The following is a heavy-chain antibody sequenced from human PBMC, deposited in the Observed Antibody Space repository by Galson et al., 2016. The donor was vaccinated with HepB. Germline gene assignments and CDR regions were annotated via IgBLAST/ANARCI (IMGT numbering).Heavy chain of an antibody. Sequence: SVKASCKASGYSFTRYGITWVRQAPGQGLEWLGWISPYNGNANYAQKFQGRVTMTRDTSTSTAYMELRSLRYDDTAVYYCATYPSYGDYGGYYYGMDVWGQGTTVAVSS. J-gene: IGHJ6*02. V-gene: IGHV1-18*01. CDR2: ISPYNGNA. D-gene: IGHD4-17*01. CDR1: GYSFTRYG. CDR3: ATYPSYGDYGGYYYGMDV.